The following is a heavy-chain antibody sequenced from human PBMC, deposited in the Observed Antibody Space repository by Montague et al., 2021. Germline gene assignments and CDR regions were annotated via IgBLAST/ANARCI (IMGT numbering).Heavy chain of an antibody. D-gene: IGHD6-19*01. J-gene: IGHJ4*02. V-gene: IGHV2-5*01. Sequence: PALAKPTQTLTLTCNFSGFSLNTRAVGVGWIRQPPGKALEWLALIYWNDDKRYSPSLKSRLTITTDTSNNQVVLTMTNADTVDTATYYCARHNSGWYPDFDYWGQGTLVTVSS. CDR2: IYWNDDK. CDR1: GFSLNTRAVG. CDR3: ARHNSGWYPDFDY.